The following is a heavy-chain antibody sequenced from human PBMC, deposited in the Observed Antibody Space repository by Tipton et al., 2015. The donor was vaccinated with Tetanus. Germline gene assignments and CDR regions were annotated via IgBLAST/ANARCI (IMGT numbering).Heavy chain of an antibody. J-gene: IGHJ6*02. CDR2: ISAYNGKT. Sequence: QVQLVQSGAEVRKPGASVRVSCTLSGYYLTNYGISWVRQAPGQGLEWMAWISAYNGKTKYAQRLQGRVTMTTDRSASTAYMDLRRLRSDDTAVYYCARVQEQRIYYYGMDVWGQGTTVTVSS. V-gene: IGHV1-18*01. CDR3: ARVQEQRIYYYGMDV. CDR1: GYYLTNYG. D-gene: IGHD6-25*01.